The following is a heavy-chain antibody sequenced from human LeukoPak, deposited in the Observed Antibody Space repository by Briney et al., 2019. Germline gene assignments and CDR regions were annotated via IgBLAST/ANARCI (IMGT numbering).Heavy chain of an antibody. CDR3: ARLSGSTYNWFDP. J-gene: IGHJ5*02. V-gene: IGHV4-4*07. CDR1: GGSISSYY. Sequence: SETLSLTRTVSGGSISSYYWSWIRQPAGKGLDYIGRIYSSGSTNYNPSLKSRVTMSVDTSKNQFSLKMSSVTAADTAVYYCARLSGSTYNWFDPWGQGTLVTVSS. D-gene: IGHD1-26*01. CDR2: IYSSGST.